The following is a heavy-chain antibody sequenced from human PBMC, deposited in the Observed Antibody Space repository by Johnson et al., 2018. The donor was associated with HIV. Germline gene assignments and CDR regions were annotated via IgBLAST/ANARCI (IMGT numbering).Heavy chain of an antibody. CDR3: STYTTLITMYVEIKGGAFDI. Sequence: VLLVESGGGLVKPGGSLRLSCAASGFTFTNAWMSWVRQAPGKGLEWIGRIQSKTDGGATDYAAPVKGRFTISRDDSKNTLYLQMNSLKTEDTAVYYCSTYTTLITMYVEIKGGAFDIWGQGTMVTVSS. J-gene: IGHJ3*02. V-gene: IGHV3-15*01. D-gene: IGHD3-16*01. CDR2: IQSKTDGGAT. CDR1: GFTFTNAW.